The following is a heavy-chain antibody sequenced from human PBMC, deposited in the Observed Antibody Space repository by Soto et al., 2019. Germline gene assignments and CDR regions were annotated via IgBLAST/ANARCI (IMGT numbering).Heavy chain of an antibody. Sequence: QAQLVESGGGVVQPGRSLRLSCAASGFAFSSYGMHWVRQAPGTGLEWVAVISYDGSLQHYADSVKGRFTISRDNAKNMVIPPLSTLRAEEPAGYYWVSERGYGHASVPYSWGQGTLVSVSS. CDR1: GFAFSSYG. CDR2: ISYDGSLQ. J-gene: IGHJ4*02. V-gene: IGHV3-30*03. CDR3: VSERGYGHASVPYS. D-gene: IGHD5-18*01.